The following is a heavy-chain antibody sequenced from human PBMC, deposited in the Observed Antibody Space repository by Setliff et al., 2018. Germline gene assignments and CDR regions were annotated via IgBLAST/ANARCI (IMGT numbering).Heavy chain of an antibody. Sequence: ASETLSLTCAVSGYSISSGFSWVWIRQSPGKGLEWIGRILFSGDTYYNPSLNSRVTISADTSKNQFSLNPSSVTAADTAVYYCARDNRARHYMDVWGKGTTVTVSS. CDR3: ARDNRARHYMDV. J-gene: IGHJ6*03. CDR1: GYSISSGFS. V-gene: IGHV4-38-2*02. D-gene: IGHD3-10*01. CDR2: ILFSGDT.